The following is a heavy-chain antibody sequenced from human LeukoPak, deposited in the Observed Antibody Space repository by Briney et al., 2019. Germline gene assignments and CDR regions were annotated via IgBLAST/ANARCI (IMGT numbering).Heavy chain of an antibody. V-gene: IGHV4-38-2*01. CDR2: IYYTGIT. J-gene: IGHJ4*02. CDR1: AYSISSGYY. Sequence: PSETLSLTCAVSAYSISSGYYWGWIRHPPGKGLEWIGIIYYTGITYYSPSLKSRVTISVDTSKYQFSLKLSSVTTAETAVYYCARPRTGPTKGFDYWGRGTLVTVSS. D-gene: IGHD1-1*01. CDR3: ARPRTGPTKGFDY.